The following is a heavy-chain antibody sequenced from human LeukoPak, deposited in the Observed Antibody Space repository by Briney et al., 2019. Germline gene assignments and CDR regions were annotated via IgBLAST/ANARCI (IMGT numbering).Heavy chain of an antibody. CDR1: A. CDR2: ISWNSGSI. Sequence: AMHWVRQAPGKGLEWVSGISWNSGSIGYADSVKGRFTISRDNAKNSLYLQMNSLRAEDTALYYCTVSFDYWGQGTLVTVSS. J-gene: IGHJ4*02. V-gene: IGHV3-9*01. D-gene: IGHD2/OR15-2a*01. CDR3: TVSFDY.